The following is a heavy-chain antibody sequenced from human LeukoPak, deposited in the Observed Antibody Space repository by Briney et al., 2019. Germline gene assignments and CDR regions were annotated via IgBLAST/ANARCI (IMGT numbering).Heavy chain of an antibody. CDR2: IYHSGTT. J-gene: IGHJ4*02. CDR1: GYSITSSSW. CDR3: ARKENVYYYFDY. D-gene: IGHD3-10*01. Sequence: SETLSLTCAVSGYSITSSSWWGWIRQPPGKGLEWIGYIYHSGTTYYNPSLQSRVTMSVDTSKNQFSLKLSSVTAVDTVVYYCARKENVYYYFDYWGQGTLVTVSS. V-gene: IGHV4-28*01.